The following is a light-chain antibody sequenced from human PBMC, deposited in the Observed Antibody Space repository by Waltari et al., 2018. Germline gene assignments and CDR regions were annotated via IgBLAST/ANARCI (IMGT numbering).Light chain of an antibody. Sequence: EIVMTQSPATLSVSPGERVTLSCRASRSIRSYLVWYQQKPGQAPRLLIYDAFTRATGIPARFSGSGSGTEFTLTISSLQSEYFAVYYCQHYINWPHTFGQGTKLEIK. CDR2: DAF. CDR1: RSIRSY. V-gene: IGKV3-15*01. CDR3: QHYINWPHT. J-gene: IGKJ2*01.